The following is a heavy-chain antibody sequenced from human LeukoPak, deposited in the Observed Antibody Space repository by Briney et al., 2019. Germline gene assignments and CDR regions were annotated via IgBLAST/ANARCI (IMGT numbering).Heavy chain of an antibody. CDR3: ARSIIGTRSKFDY. Sequence: SETLSLTCTVSGGSISSYYWSWIRQPPGKGLEWIGYVYYSGSTNYNPSLKSRVTISVDTSMNHFSLKLSSVTAADTAVYSCARSIIGTRSKFDYWGQGTLVTVSS. V-gene: IGHV4-59*08. D-gene: IGHD1/OR15-1a*01. CDR1: GGSISSYY. CDR2: VYYSGST. J-gene: IGHJ4*02.